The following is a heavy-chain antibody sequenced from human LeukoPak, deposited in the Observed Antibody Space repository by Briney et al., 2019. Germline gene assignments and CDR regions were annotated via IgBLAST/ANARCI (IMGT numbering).Heavy chain of an antibody. D-gene: IGHD6-19*01. CDR3: ATGDSGWYNY. Sequence: PGGSLRLSCSASGFTFSNYWMPSVRQGPGKGPVWVSRRKSDGSYRTYADSVKGRFIISRDNAENTLYLQMNSLRLDDTAVYYCATGDSGWYNYWSQGTLVTVSA. V-gene: IGHV3-74*03. CDR1: GFTFSNYW. CDR2: RKSDGSYR. J-gene: IGHJ4*02.